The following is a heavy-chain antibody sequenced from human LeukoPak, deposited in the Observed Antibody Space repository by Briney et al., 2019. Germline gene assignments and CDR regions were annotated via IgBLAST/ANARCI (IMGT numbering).Heavy chain of an antibody. J-gene: IGHJ4*02. CDR3: ARARTGSSGHAY. CDR2: IYYSGST. Sequence: SETLSLTCTVSGGSISSYYWSWIRQPPGKGLEWIGYIYYSGSTNYNPSLKSRVTMSVDTSKNQFSLKLSSVTAADTAVYFCARARTGSSGHAYWGQGTLVTVSS. D-gene: IGHD6-13*01. CDR1: GGSISSYY. V-gene: IGHV4-59*01.